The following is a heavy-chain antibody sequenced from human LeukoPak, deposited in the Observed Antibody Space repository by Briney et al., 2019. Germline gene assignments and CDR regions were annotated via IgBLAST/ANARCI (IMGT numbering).Heavy chain of an antibody. CDR2: ISYDGSKK. D-gene: IGHD5-18*01. Sequence: GRSLRLSCAASGFTFSSYGMHWVRQAPGRGLEWVAVISYDGSKKYYADSVKGRFTISRDNSKNTLYLQMNSLRAEDTAVYYCAKEGHPPRGSIQLWFVDYWGQGTLVTVSS. CDR3: AKEGHPPRGSIQLWFVDY. CDR1: GFTFSSYG. V-gene: IGHV3-30*18. J-gene: IGHJ4*02.